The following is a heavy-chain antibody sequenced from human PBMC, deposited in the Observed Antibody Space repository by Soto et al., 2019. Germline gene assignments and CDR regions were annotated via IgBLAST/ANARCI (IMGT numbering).Heavy chain of an antibody. D-gene: IGHD5-12*01. CDR3: ARGSPTEYSNYLDV. V-gene: IGHV1-8*01. Sequence: ASVKVSCKASGYTFTGYDIHWVKQATGQGLEWMGWMNPSSGNTGYAQDFQGRVSMTRNTTISTAYMELSTLRSEDTAVYYCARGSPTEYSNYLDVWGQGTLVTVYS. CDR1: GYTFTGYD. J-gene: IGHJ4*02. CDR2: MNPSSGNT.